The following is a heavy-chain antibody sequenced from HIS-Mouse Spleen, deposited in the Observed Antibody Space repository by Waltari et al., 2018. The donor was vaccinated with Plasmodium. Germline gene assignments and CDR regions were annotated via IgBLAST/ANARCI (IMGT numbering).Heavy chain of an antibody. Sequence: QLQLQESGPGLVKPSETLSLTCTVSGGSISSSSYYWGWIRQPPGKGLVWIGSIYYSGSTYYNPSLKSRVTIAVDTSKNQFSLKLSSVTAADTAVYYCARQRSADWYFDLWGRGTLVTVSS. CDR3: ARQRSADWYFDL. CDR1: GGSISSSSYY. J-gene: IGHJ2*01. CDR2: IYYSGST. V-gene: IGHV4-39*01.